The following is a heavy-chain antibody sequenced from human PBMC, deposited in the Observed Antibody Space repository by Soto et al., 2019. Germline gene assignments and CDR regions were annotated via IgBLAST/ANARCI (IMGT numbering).Heavy chain of an antibody. V-gene: IGHV1-18*04. Sequence: QVQLVQSGAEVKKPGASVKVSCKASGYTFTSYGNSWVRQAPGQGLEWMGWISAYNGNTNYAQKLQGRVTMTTDTSTSTAYMELRSLRSDDTAVYYCARDYLDDYGDYPNWFDPWGQGTLVTVSS. D-gene: IGHD4-17*01. CDR2: ISAYNGNT. J-gene: IGHJ5*02. CDR3: ARDYLDDYGDYPNWFDP. CDR1: GYTFTSYG.